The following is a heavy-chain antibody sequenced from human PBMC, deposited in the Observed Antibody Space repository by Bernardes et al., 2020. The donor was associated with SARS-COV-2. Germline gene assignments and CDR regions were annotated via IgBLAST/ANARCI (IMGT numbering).Heavy chain of an antibody. D-gene: IGHD3-3*01. V-gene: IGHV3-30*01. Sequence: GGSLRLSCDVSGFTFSSYAMHWVRQAPGKGLEWVAVISYDGSNKYYADSVKGRFTISRDNSKNTLYLQMNSLRAEDTAVYYCARDLSYYDFDYWGQGTLVIVSS. CDR1: GFTFSSYA. J-gene: IGHJ4*02. CDR2: ISYDGSNK. CDR3: ARDLSYYDFDY.